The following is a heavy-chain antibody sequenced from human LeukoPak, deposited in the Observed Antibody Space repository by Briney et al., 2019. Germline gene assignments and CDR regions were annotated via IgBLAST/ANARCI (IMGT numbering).Heavy chain of an antibody. CDR1: GFTFSNSG. CDR3: AKDSVYGGWGNAFDI. Sequence: PGRSLRLSCAASGFTFSNSGMHWVRQAPGKGLEWVSFLRYDGSSKFYTDSVQGRFTNSRDNSKNTLYLQMNSLRVEDAAVYYCAKDSVYGGWGNAFDIWGQGTMVTVSS. CDR2: LRYDGSSK. J-gene: IGHJ3*02. V-gene: IGHV3-30*02. D-gene: IGHD3-16*01.